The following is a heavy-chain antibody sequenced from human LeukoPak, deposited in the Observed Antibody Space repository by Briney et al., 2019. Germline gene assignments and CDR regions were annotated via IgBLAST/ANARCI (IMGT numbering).Heavy chain of an antibody. CDR1: GGSVSSASSY. Sequence: SETLSLTCTVSGGSVSSASSYWSWIRQPPGKGLEWIGYIYYSGSTNYNPSLKSRVTISVDTSKNQFSLKLSSVTVADTAVYYCARAGYSGSYSLDYWGQGTLVTVSS. CDR2: IYYSGST. J-gene: IGHJ4*02. CDR3: ARAGYSGSYSLDY. V-gene: IGHV4-61*01. D-gene: IGHD1-26*01.